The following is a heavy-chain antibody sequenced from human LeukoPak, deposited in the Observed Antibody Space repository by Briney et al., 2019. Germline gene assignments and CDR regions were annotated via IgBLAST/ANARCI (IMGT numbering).Heavy chain of an antibody. J-gene: IGHJ6*03. D-gene: IGHD6-13*01. Sequence: PSETLSLTCAVSGGSISSSNLWSWVRSPPAKGREWIGEINHSGSTNYNPSLKSRVTISVDTSKNQFSLKLSSVTAADTAVYYCARGSSWYLYYYYMDVWGKGTTVTVSS. CDR1: GGSISSSNL. CDR3: ARGSSWYLYYYYMDV. CDR2: INHSGST. V-gene: IGHV4-4*02.